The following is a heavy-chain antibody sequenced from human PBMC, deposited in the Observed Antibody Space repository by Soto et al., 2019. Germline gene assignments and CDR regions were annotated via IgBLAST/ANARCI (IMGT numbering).Heavy chain of an antibody. J-gene: IGHJ4*02. CDR1: GFTFSDYY. CDR3: ARGKWESRVGFDY. Sequence: QVQLVESGGGLLKPGGSLRLSCVASGFTFSDYYMSWIRQAPGKGLEWISYITTSGSNTYYADSVKGRFTISRDTAKNSLYLQLNSLRAEDTAVYYCARGKWESRVGFDYWGQGTLVTVSS. V-gene: IGHV3-11*01. D-gene: IGHD1-26*01. CDR2: ITTSGSNT.